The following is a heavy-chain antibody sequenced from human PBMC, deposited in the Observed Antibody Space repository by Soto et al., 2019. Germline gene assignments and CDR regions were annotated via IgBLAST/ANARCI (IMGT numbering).Heavy chain of an antibody. CDR1: GFTFSSYA. CDR3: ARGIAYYDFWSGFVY. V-gene: IGHV3-30-3*01. D-gene: IGHD3-3*01. CDR2: TSYDESNK. Sequence: QVQLVESGGGVVQPGRCLRLSCAASGFTFSSYAMHWVRQAPGKGLEWVAVTSYDESNKYYADSVKGRFTISRDNSNNTLYLQMTSLRPEDTAVYYCARGIAYYDFWSGFVYWGQGTLITVSS. J-gene: IGHJ4*02.